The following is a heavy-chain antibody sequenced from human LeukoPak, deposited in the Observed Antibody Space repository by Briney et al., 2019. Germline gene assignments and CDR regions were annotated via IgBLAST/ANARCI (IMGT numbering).Heavy chain of an antibody. CDR1: EFTFSSYG. D-gene: IGHD3-22*01. V-gene: IGHV3-30*18. CDR3: AKDPRYDSSGYPDY. CDR2: ISYDGSNK. J-gene: IGHJ4*02. Sequence: GGSLRLSCAASEFTFSSYGMHWVRQAPGKGLEWVAVISYDGSNKYYADSVKGRFTISRDNSKNTLYLQMNSLRAEDTAVYYCAKDPRYDSSGYPDYWGQGTLVTVSS.